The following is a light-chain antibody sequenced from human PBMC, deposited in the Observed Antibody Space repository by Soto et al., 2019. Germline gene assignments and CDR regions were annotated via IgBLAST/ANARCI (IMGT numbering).Light chain of an antibody. CDR1: QSVSSSY. CDR2: GAS. V-gene: IGKV3-20*01. CDR3: PQYGTSRT. Sequence: EIVLTQSPGTLSLSPVERATLSCRASQSVSSSYLAWYQQKPGQAPRLLIYGASSRATGIPDRFSGSGSGTDFTLTISRLEPEDFAVYYCPQYGTSRTFGQGTKVEIK. J-gene: IGKJ1*01.